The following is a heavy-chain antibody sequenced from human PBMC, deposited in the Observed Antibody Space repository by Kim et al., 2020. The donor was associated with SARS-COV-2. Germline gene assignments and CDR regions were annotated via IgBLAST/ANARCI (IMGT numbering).Heavy chain of an antibody. J-gene: IGHJ6*02. D-gene: IGHD2-8*01. CDR2: IYSGGST. V-gene: IGHV3-53*01. Sequence: GGSLRLSCAASGFTVSSNYMSWVRQAPGKGLEWVSVIYSGGSTYYADSVKGRFTISRDNSKNTLYLQMNSLRAEDTAVYYCATVGYCTNGVCYTWGIMDVWGQGTTVTVSS. CDR3: ATVGYCTNGVCYTWGIMDV. CDR1: GFTVSSNY.